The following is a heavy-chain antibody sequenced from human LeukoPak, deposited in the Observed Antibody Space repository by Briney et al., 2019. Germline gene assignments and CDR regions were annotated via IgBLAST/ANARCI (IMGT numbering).Heavy chain of an antibody. V-gene: IGHV1-69*05. J-gene: IGHJ5*02. Sequence: SVKVSCKASGGTLSSYAISWVRQAPGQGLEWMGGIIPIFGTANYAQKFQGRVTITTDESTSTAYMELSSLRSEDTAVYYCARFVNFWSGYWFDPWGQGTLVTVSS. CDR3: ARFVNFWSGYWFDP. D-gene: IGHD3-3*01. CDR1: GGTLSSYA. CDR2: IIPIFGTA.